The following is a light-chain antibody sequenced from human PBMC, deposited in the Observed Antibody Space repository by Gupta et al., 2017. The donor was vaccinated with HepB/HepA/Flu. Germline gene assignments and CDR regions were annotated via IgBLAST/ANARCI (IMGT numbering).Light chain of an antibody. Sequence: QSALTQPRAVSGFPGQSVPISCTGTSSDVGGYTYVTWYQQHPGKAPKLMIYDVSKRPSGVPDRFSGSKSGNTASLTISGLQAEDEADYYCCSYAGSYIFYVFGTGTKVTVL. CDR2: DVS. CDR3: CSYAGSYIFYV. J-gene: IGLJ1*01. CDR1: SSDVGGYTY. V-gene: IGLV2-11*01.